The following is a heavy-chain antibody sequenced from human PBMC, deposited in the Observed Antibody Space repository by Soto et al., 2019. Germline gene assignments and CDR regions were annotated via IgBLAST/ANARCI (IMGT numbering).Heavy chain of an antibody. Sequence: ASVKVYCKSSGFTFSNYGLNWVRQAPGQVLEWMGWVSANNGHTNYAQNLQGRVSMTTDTSTSTAYMELRGLTFDDTAVYYCARDIESVTAKHFFYYYAMDVWGQGTTVTVS. CDR3: ARDIESVTAKHFFYYYAMDV. J-gene: IGHJ6*02. V-gene: IGHV1-18*01. CDR1: GFTFSNYG. D-gene: IGHD2-8*01. CDR2: VSANNGHT.